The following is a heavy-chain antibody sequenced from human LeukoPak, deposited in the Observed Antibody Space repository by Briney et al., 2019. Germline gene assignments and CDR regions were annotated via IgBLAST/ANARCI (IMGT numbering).Heavy chain of an antibody. V-gene: IGHV3-23*01. J-gene: IGHJ6*02. CDR3: AKERASSSWKGMDV. D-gene: IGHD6-13*01. CDR1: GFTFTSYA. Sequence: PGGSLRLSCAASGFTFTSYAMSRVRQAPGKGLEWVSAISGSGGSTCYADSVKGRFTIARDISKNTLYLQMNSLRGEDTAVYYCAKERASSSWKGMDVWGQGTTVTVSS. CDR2: ISGSGGST.